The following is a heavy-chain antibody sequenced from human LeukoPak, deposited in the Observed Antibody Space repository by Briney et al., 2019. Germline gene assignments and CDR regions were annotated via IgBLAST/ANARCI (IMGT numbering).Heavy chain of an antibody. Sequence: GGSLRLSCAASGLTFSSYWMHWVRQAPGKGLVWVSRISNDGGNTSYADSVKGRFTISRDNAKNSLYLQMNSLRAEDTAVYSCARGPPMYSYGSSAYHYDYFEYWGQGTLVTVSS. D-gene: IGHD3-22*01. CDR1: GLTFSSYW. CDR3: ARGPPMYSYGSSAYHYDYFEY. CDR2: ISNDGGNT. J-gene: IGHJ4*02. V-gene: IGHV3-74*01.